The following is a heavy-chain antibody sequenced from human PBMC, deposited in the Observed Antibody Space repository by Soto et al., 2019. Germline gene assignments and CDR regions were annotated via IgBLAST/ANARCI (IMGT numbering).Heavy chain of an antibody. CDR3: ARHPERIAESGWFHP. J-gene: IGHJ5*02. D-gene: IGHD6-13*01. V-gene: IGHV3-48*01. CDR2: ISSSSSTI. CDR1: GFTFSSYS. Sequence: EVQLVESGGGLVQPGGSLRLSCAASGFTFSSYSMNWVRQAPGKGLEWVSYISSSSSTIYYADSVKGRFTISRDNAKNSLYPQLNSLKAEDAAVYYCARHPERIAESGWFHPWGQGTLVTVSS.